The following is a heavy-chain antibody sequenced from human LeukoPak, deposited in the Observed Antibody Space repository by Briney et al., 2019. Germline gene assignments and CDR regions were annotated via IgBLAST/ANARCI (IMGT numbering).Heavy chain of an antibody. CDR1: GYTFTSYG. Sequence: GASVKVSCKASGYTFTSYGISWVRQAPGQGLEWMGWISAYNGNTNYAQKLQGRVTMTTDTSTSTAYMELRSLRSDDTVVYYCARFPLQLEPLRSADYWGRGTLVTVSS. D-gene: IGHD1-1*01. CDR3: ARFPLQLEPLRSADY. CDR2: ISAYNGNT. V-gene: IGHV1-18*01. J-gene: IGHJ4*02.